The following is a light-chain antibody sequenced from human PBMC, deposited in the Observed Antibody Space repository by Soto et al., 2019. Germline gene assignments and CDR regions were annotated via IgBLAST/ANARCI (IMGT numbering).Light chain of an antibody. J-gene: IGKJ3*01. V-gene: IGKV1-27*01. CDR2: AAS. CDR3: QRYNSAPFT. CDR1: QGISNY. Sequence: DIQMTQSPSSLSASVGDRVAITCRASQGISNYLAWYQQKPGKDPKLLLYAASTLQLGVPSRFSGSGSGTDFTLTISTLQPEDVPTYYCQRYNSAPFTFGPGTKVDIK.